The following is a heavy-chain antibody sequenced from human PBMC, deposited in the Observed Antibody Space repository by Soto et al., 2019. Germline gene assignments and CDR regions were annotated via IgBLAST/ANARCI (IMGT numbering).Heavy chain of an antibody. CDR2: IYSGRSA. V-gene: IGHV4-59*01. CDR1: GDSISSYY. D-gene: IGHD3-22*01. CDR3: ALSSMAVVPQY. Sequence: QVQLQESGPGLVKTSATLSLTCAVSGDSISSYYCMWIRQPPGKGLESIGYIYSGRSANYNPSLKSRVTLAVDTSTNQCSLTLSSMTAADTAVYFFALSSMAVVPQYWGQGTLVTVSS. J-gene: IGHJ4*02.